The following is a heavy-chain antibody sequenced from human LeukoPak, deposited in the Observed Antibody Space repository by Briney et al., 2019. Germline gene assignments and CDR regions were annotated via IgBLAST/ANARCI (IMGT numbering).Heavy chain of an antibody. J-gene: IGHJ5*02. CDR3: ARVRGNSWSNWFDP. CDR1: GYTFTGYY. CDR2: INPNSGGT. D-gene: IGHD5-18*01. Sequence: GASVKVSCKASGYTFTGYYMHWVRQAPGQGLGWMGRINPNSGGTNYAQKFQGRVTMTRDTSISTAYMELSRLRSDDTAVYYCARVRGNSWSNWFDPWGQGTLVTVSS. V-gene: IGHV1-2*06.